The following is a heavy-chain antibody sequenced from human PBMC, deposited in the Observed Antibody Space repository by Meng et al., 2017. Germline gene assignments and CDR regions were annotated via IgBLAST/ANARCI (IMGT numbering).Heavy chain of an antibody. CDR2: ISSSSSYI. D-gene: IGHD1-20*01. V-gene: IGHV3-21*01. CDR3: ARVTCCEARPNDY. CDR1: GFIFSSYN. J-gene: IGHJ4*02. Sequence: GESLKISCTASGFIFSSYNINWVRQAPGKGLEWVSSISSSSSYIYYADSVKGRFTISRDNAKNSLYLQMNSLRAEDTAVYYCARVTCCEARPNDYWGQGTLVTVSS.